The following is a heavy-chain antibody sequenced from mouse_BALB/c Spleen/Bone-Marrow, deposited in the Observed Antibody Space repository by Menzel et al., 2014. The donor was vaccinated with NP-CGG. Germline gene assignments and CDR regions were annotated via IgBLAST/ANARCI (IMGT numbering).Heavy chain of an antibody. J-gene: IGHJ4*01. CDR3: ARGGWLRDAMDY. V-gene: IGHV1S56*01. Sequence: VHLVESGPELVKPGASVRISCKASGYTFTSYYIHWVKQRPGQGLEWIGWIYPGNVNTKYNEKFKGKATLTADKSSSTAYMQLSGLTSEDSAVYFCARGGWLRDAMDYWGQGTSVTVSS. CDR2: IYPGNVNT. CDR1: GYTFTSYY. D-gene: IGHD2-2*01.